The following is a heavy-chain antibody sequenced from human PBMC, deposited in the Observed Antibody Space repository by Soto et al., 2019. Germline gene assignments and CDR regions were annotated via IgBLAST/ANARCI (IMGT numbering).Heavy chain of an antibody. J-gene: IGHJ4*02. Sequence: QVQLVQSGAEVKRPGASVKVSCTASGYTFTNFGVTWVRQAPGQGLEWMSWISPETGKTYCARKIQGRVTMTTDTSTNTAYMELGSLRSDDTAVYYCVRDLRDYGGDVGYFDYWGQGTLVIVSS. CDR2: ISPETGKT. V-gene: IGHV1-18*01. D-gene: IGHD2-21*02. CDR1: GYTFTNFG. CDR3: VRDLRDYGGDVGYFDY.